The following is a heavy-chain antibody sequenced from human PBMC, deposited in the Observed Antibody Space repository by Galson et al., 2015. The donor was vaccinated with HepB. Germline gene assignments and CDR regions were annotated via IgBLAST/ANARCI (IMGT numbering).Heavy chain of an antibody. V-gene: IGHV4-31*03. CDR2: IFYSAST. D-gene: IGHD4-17*01. Sequence: TLSLTCPVSGASISSGGYYWNWIRQHPGKGLEWIGYIFYSASTYYNPSLKSRVTISVDTSKNQFSLKLSSVTAADTAVYYCASIYGDYADFQHWGQGTLVTVSS. CDR1: GASISSGGYY. J-gene: IGHJ1*01. CDR3: ASIYGDYADFQH.